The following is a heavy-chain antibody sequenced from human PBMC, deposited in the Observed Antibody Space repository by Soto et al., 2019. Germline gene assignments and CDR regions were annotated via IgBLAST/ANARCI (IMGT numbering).Heavy chain of an antibody. Sequence: SETLSLTCAVSGGSISSGGYSWSWIRQPPGKGLEWIGYIYHSGSTYYNPSLKSRVTISVDRSKNQFSLKLSSVTAADTAVYYCARATAGYSSHNWFDPWGQGTLVTISS. D-gene: IGHD6-19*01. J-gene: IGHJ5*02. V-gene: IGHV4-30-2*01. CDR2: IYHSGST. CDR1: GGSISSGGYS. CDR3: ARATAGYSSHNWFDP.